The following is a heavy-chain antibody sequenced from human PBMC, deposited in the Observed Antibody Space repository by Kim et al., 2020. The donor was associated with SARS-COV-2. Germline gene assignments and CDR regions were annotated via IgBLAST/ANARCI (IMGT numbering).Heavy chain of an antibody. V-gene: IGHV1-24*01. Sequence: ASVKVSCKVSGYTLTELSMHWVRQAPGKGLEWMGGFDPEDGETIYAQKFQGRVTMTEDTSTDTAYMELSSLRSEDTAVYYCATAAAVVVPAAMRERAYYYYYGMDVWGQGTTVTVSS. D-gene: IGHD2-2*01. CDR1: GYTLTELS. J-gene: IGHJ6*02. CDR3: ATAAAVVVPAAMRERAYYYYYGMDV. CDR2: FDPEDGET.